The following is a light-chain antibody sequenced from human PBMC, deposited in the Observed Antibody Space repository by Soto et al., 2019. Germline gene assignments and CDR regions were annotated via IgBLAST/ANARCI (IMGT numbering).Light chain of an antibody. CDR1: HSASSSY. CDR3: QQYGSSPWT. V-gene: IGKV3-20*01. J-gene: IGKJ1*01. Sequence: EIVLTQSPGTLSLSPGERATLYCRASHSASSSYLAWYQQKPGQAPRPLIYVASSRAIGIPDRFSGSGSGTDFTLTISRLEPEDFAVYYCQQYGSSPWTFGQGTKV. CDR2: VAS.